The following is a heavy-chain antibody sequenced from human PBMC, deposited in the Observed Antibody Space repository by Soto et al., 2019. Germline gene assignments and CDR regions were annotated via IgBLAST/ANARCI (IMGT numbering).Heavy chain of an antibody. Sequence: QVQLQQWGAGLLKPSDTLSLTCAVYGGSFSGYYWSWIRQPPGKGLEWIGEINHSGSTNYNPSLKSRVTISVDTSKNQFSLKLSSVTAADTAVYYCARGPGIAAAGTPLAFDYWGQGTLVTVSS. D-gene: IGHD6-13*01. CDR3: ARGPGIAAAGTPLAFDY. CDR2: INHSGST. J-gene: IGHJ4*02. V-gene: IGHV4-34*01. CDR1: GGSFSGYY.